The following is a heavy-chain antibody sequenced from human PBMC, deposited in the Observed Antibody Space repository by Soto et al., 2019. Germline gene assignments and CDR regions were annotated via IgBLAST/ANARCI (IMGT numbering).Heavy chain of an antibody. CDR1: GGTFSSYA. V-gene: IGHV1-69*01. J-gene: IGHJ6*02. CDR2: IIPIFGTA. D-gene: IGHD2-2*01. Sequence: QVQLVQSGAEVKKPGSSVKVSCKASGGTFSSYAISWVRQAPGQGLEWMGGIIPIFGTANYAQKFQVRVTITADESTSTAYMELSSLRAEDTAVYYCARGGKDIVVVPAAMPHYYYGMDVWGQGTTVTVSS. CDR3: ARGGKDIVVVPAAMPHYYYGMDV.